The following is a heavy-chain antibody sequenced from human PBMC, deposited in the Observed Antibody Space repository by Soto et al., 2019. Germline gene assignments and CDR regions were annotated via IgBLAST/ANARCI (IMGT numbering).Heavy chain of an antibody. D-gene: IGHD5-12*01. J-gene: IGHJ4*02. CDR3: ARAWSGYEFDY. CDR1: GFTFSSYY. Sequence: PGGSLRLSCAASGFTFSSYYMHWVRQATGKGLEWVSAIGTAGDTYYPGSVKGRFTISRENAKNSLYLQMNSLRAEDTAVYYCARAWSGYEFDYWGQGTLVTVSS. CDR2: IGTAGDT. V-gene: IGHV3-13*01.